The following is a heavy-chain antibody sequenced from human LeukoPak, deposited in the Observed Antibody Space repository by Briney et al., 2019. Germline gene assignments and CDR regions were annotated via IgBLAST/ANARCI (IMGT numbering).Heavy chain of an antibody. CDR3: ARGRGAYYDFWSGYQLTPGAVDY. V-gene: IGHV4-34*01. CDR1: GGSFSGYY. Sequence: SETLPLTCAVYGGSFSGYYWSWIRQPPGKGLEWIGEINHSGSTNYNPSLKSRVTISVDTSKNQFSLKLSSVTAADTAVYYCARGRGAYYDFWSGYQLTPGAVDYWGQGTLVTVSS. D-gene: IGHD3-3*01. CDR2: INHSGST. J-gene: IGHJ4*02.